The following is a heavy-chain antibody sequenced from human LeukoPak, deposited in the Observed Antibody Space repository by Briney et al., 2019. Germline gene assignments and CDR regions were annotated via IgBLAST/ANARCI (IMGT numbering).Heavy chain of an antibody. CDR3: AKDSGADSSGYYYGLDY. CDR1: GFTFSSYS. D-gene: IGHD3-22*01. V-gene: IGHV3-48*01. J-gene: IGHJ4*02. Sequence: GGSLRLSCAASGFTFSSYSMNWVRQAPGEGLVWVSYISSTSSTIYYADSVKGRFTISRDNAKNSLYLQMNSLRAEDTAVYYCAKDSGADSSGYYYGLDYWGQGTLVTVSS. CDR2: ISSTSSTI.